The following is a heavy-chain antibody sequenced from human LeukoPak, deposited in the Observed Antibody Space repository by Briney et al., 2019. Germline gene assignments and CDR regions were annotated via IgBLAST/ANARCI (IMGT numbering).Heavy chain of an antibody. D-gene: IGHD3-22*01. V-gene: IGHV3-48*03. CDR2: ISSSGSTI. CDR1: GFTFSSYE. Sequence: PGGSLRLSCAASGFTFSSYEMNWGRQAPGKGLEWVSYISSSGSTIYYADSVKGRFTISRDNAKNSLYLQMNSLRAEDTAVYYCASLRNYWDYDSSGYYNYEDYWGQGTLVTVSS. CDR3: ASLRNYWDYDSSGYYNYEDY. J-gene: IGHJ4*02.